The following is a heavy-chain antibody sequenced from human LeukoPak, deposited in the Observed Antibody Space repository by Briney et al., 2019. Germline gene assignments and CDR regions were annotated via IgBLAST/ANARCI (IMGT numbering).Heavy chain of an antibody. CDR2: IYYSGET. D-gene: IGHD6-19*01. CDR1: GDSVTSYY. V-gene: IGHV4-59*08. Sequence: PSETLSLTCTVSGDSVTSYYWGWIRQSPGNGLEWIGHIYYSGETKYNPSLRSRVAMSVDLSTNQLSLSLTSVTAADTAVYFCVRLGGVNHTVSCDLFVRGSGLEDYDHWGQGARVVVSS. J-gene: IGHJ4*01. CDR3: VRLGGVNHTVSCDLFVRGSGLEDYDH.